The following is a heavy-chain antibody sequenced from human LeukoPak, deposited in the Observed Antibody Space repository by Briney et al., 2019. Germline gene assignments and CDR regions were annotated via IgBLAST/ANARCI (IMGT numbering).Heavy chain of an antibody. J-gene: IGHJ3*02. CDR2: INPNSGGT. D-gene: IGHD6-13*01. Sequence: ASVKVSCKASGYTFTGYYMHWVRQAPGQGLEWMGWINPNSGGTNYAQKLQGRVTMTRDTSISTAYMELSRLRSDDTAVYYCARGGIAAARKRYAFDIWGQGTMVTVSS. CDR3: ARGGIAAARKRYAFDI. CDR1: GYTFTGYY. V-gene: IGHV1-2*02.